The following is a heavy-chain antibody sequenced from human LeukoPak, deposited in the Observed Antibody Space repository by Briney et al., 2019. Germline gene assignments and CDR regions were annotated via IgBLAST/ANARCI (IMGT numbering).Heavy chain of an antibody. J-gene: IGHJ4*02. D-gene: IGHD3-22*01. Sequence: ASVKVSCKASGYTFTSYDINWVRQATGQGLEWMGWMNPNSGNTGYAQKFQGRVTMTRDTSISTAYMELSRLRSDDTAVYYCARSWRYYDSSGYYLGTFDYWGQGTLVTVSS. V-gene: IGHV1-8*01. CDR3: ARSWRYYDSSGYYLGTFDY. CDR1: GYTFTSYD. CDR2: MNPNSGNT.